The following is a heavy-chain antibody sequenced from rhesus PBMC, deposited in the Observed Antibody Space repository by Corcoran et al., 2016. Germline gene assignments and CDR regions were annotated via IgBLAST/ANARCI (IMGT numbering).Heavy chain of an antibody. V-gene: IGHV1-180*01. Sequence: QVQLVQSGGEIKQPGASVKLSCKASGYTFTSYYMHWVRQAPGQGLEWIELISPKNGNKGYAQNFRGRVTITTDTSTSTGYMELSSLRSEDTAVYYCTRSTVTTRYGLDSWGQGVVVTVSS. CDR3: TRSTVTTRYGLDS. D-gene: IGHD4-35*01. CDR2: ISPKNGNK. J-gene: IGHJ6*01. CDR1: GYTFTSYY.